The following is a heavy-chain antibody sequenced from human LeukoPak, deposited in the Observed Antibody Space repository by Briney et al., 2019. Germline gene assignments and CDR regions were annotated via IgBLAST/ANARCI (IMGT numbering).Heavy chain of an antibody. V-gene: IGHV3-23*01. J-gene: IGHJ6*02. Sequence: PGGSLRLSCVASGFTFVGYAMSWVRQAPGKGLEWVSTISGSGDVTYYADSVKGRFTFSRDNSKNTLYLQMNSLRAEDTAVYYCAKGRQYSASWYYGMDVWGQGTTVTVSS. CDR3: AKGRQYSASWYYGMDV. CDR2: ISGSGDVT. CDR1: GFTFVGYA. D-gene: IGHD2-2*01.